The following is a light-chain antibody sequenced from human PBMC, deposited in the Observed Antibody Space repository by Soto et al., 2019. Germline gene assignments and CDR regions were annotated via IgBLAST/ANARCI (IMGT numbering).Light chain of an antibody. CDR2: GAS. CDR1: KSVSTS. CDR3: QKYNNLPLT. V-gene: IGKV3-15*01. J-gene: IGKJ4*01. Sequence: EVVVTQSPATLSVSPGERVTLSCRASKSVSTSLAWYQQKPGQAPRHLIYGASTRATDIPARFSGSGSGTEFTLTISSLQSEDLAVYYCQKYNNLPLTFGGGTKVEIK.